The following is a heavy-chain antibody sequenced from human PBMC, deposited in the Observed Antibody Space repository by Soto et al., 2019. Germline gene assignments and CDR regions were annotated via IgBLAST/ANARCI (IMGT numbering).Heavy chain of an antibody. V-gene: IGHV4-59*08. J-gene: IGHJ4*02. CDR3: ASRIVATKTFDY. CDR1: GGSISSYY. Sequence: SETLSLTCTVSGGSISSYYWSWIRQPPGKGLEWIGYIYYSGSTNYNPSLKSRVTISVDTSKNQFSLTVTSVTAADTAVYYCASRIVATKTFDYWGQGTLVTVSS. CDR2: IYYSGST. D-gene: IGHD5-12*01.